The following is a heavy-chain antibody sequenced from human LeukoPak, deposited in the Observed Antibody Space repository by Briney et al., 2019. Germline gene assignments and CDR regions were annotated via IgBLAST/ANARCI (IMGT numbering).Heavy chain of an antibody. D-gene: IGHD1-26*01. J-gene: IGHJ4*02. CDR3: AREGGSYLYYFDY. CDR1: GFNFSIYS. V-gene: IGHV3-48*01. Sequence: QPGGSLRLSCAASGFNFSIYSMNWVRQAPGKGLEWVSYITRSSTTIYYADSVKGRFTISRDNAKNSLYLQMNSLRAEDTAVYYCAREGGSYLYYFDYWGQGTLVTVSS. CDR2: ITRSSTTI.